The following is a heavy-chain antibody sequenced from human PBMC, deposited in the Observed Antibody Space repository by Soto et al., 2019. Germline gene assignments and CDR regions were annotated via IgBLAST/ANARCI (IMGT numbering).Heavy chain of an antibody. CDR2: ISTWSSYS. CDR1: GFTFSSCN. CDR3: ARASHDYGALDY. D-gene: IGHD4-17*01. Sequence: EVQLVESGGGLVKPGGSLRLSCTASGFTFSSCNMNWVRQAPGKGLEWVSYISTWSSYSFYADSVKGRFTISRDNSENSLYLQLDSLRDEDTAVYYCARASHDYGALDYWGQGALVTVSS. J-gene: IGHJ4*02. V-gene: IGHV3-21*02.